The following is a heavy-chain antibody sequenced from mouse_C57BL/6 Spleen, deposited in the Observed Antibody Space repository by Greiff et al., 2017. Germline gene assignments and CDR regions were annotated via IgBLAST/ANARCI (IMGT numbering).Heavy chain of an antibody. V-gene: IGHV5-17*01. J-gene: IGHJ4*01. CDR2: ISSGSSTI. CDR3: ARKLNYDDNYYAMDY. CDR1: GFTFSDYG. D-gene: IGHD2-3*01. Sequence: EVHLVESGGGLVKPGGSLKLSCAASGFTFSDYGMHWVRQAPEKGLEWVAYISSGSSTIYYADTVKGRFTISRDNAKNTRFLQMTSLRSEDTAMYYCARKLNYDDNYYAMDYWGQGTSVTVSS.